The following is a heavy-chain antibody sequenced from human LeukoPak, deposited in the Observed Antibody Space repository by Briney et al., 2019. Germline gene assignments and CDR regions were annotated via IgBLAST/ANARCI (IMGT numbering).Heavy chain of an antibody. CDR2: IPYDGSYK. CDR3: ARGTYYYGSGPGDV. V-gene: IGHV3-30*02. D-gene: IGHD3-10*01. Sequence: GGSLRLSCAASGFTFSSYGMHWVRQAPGKGLEWVAFIPYDGSYKYYADSVKGRFTISRDNSKNTLYLQMNSLRAEDTAVYYCARGTYYYGSGPGDVWGKGTTVTVSS. J-gene: IGHJ6*04. CDR1: GFTFSSYG.